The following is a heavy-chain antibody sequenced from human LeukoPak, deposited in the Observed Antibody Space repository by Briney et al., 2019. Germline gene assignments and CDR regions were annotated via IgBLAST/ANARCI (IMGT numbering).Heavy chain of an antibody. J-gene: IGHJ3*02. CDR1: GGSITFSYF. V-gene: IGHV4-39*01. CDR2: IYYDGST. D-gene: IGHD4-11*01. Sequence: SETLSLTCTVSGGSITFSYFWGWARQPPGKGLEWIGSIYYDGSTYYNPSLKSRVTISVDTSKNQFSLKLSSVTAADTAVYYCARPRTTVTTYDAFDMWGQGTMVTVSS. CDR3: ARPRTTVTTYDAFDM.